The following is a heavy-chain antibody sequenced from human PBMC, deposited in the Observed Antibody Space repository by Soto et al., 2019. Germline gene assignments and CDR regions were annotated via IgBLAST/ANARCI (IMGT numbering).Heavy chain of an antibody. CDR3: ASGWFLYGMDV. CDR1: SGSISSSYW. Sequence: SETLSLTCAVSSGSISSSYWWSWVRQPPGKGLEWIGEIYHSGSTNYNPSLKSRVTISVDTSKNQFSLKLSSVTAADTAVYYCASGWFLYGMDVWGQGTTVTVSS. D-gene: IGHD2-15*01. CDR2: IYHSGST. V-gene: IGHV4-4*02. J-gene: IGHJ6*02.